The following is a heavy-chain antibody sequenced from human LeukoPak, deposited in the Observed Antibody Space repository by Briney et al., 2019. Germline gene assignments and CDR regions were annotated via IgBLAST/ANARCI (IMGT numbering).Heavy chain of an antibody. CDR2: ISYFGSNK. V-gene: IGHV3-30*18. D-gene: IGHD3-22*01. CDR3: AKDLKIVVFTTWDVDY. J-gene: IGHJ4*02. CDR1: GFTFSSYG. Sequence: GGSLRLSCGASGFTFSSYGVHWVRQAPGKGLERVAVISYFGSNKYYADSVKGRFTISRDNSKNTLYLQMNSLRAEDTAVYYCAKDLKIVVFTTWDVDYWGQGTLVTVSS.